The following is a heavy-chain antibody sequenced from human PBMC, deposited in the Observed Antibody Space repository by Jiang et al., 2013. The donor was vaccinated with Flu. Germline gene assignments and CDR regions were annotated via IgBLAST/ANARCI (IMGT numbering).Heavy chain of an antibody. D-gene: IGHD4-11*01. Sequence: GLVKPSETLSLTCTVSGGSISSYYWSWIRQPPGKGLEWIGYIYYSGSTNYNPSLKSRVTISVDTSKNQFSLKLRSVTAADTAVYYCARAGYSKFDYWGQGTLVTVSS. CDR3: ARAGYSKFDY. J-gene: IGHJ4*02. CDR2: IYYSGST. V-gene: IGHV4-59*01. CDR1: GGSISSYY.